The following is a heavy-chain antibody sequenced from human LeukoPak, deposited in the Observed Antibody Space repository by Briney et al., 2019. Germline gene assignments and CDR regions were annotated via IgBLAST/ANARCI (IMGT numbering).Heavy chain of an antibody. CDR3: ATGYYDPFAN. CDR2: ISDTGKT. CDR1: GASLSSYY. D-gene: IGHD1-26*01. J-gene: IGHJ4*02. V-gene: IGHV4-59*01. Sequence: MASETLSLTCSASGASLSSYYWDWLRQSPGKGLEWIGYISDTGKTDSNPSLKSRVTISLGTSKTQFSLRLRSVTAADSAVYYCATGYYDPFANWGPGILVTVSS.